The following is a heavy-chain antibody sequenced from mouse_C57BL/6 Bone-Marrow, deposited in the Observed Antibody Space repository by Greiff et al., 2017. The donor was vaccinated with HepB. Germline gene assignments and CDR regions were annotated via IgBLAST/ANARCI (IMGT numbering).Heavy chain of an antibody. V-gene: IGHV3-6*01. J-gene: IGHJ4*01. CDR1: GYSITSGYY. CDR2: ISYDGSN. Sequence: VQLKESGPGLVKPSQSLSLTCSVTGYSITSGYYWNWIRQFPGNKLEWMGYISYDGSNNYNPSLKNRISITRDTSKNQFFLMLNSVTTEDTATYYCAREGYAMDYWGQGTSVTVSS. CDR3: AREGYAMDY.